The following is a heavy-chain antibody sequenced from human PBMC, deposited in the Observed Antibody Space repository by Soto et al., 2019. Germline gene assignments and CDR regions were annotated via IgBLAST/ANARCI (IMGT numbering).Heavy chain of an antibody. CDR2: INGYNGNA. CDR1: GYTFTTYG. V-gene: IGHV1-18*01. CDR3: ARMGDVPYYYSGMEV. D-gene: IGHD3-16*01. J-gene: IGHJ6*02. Sequence: QVQLVQSGAEVKKPGASVTVSCKASGYTFTTYGVSWVRQAPGQGLEWLGWINGYNGNAKYAENLQGRVSMTTDTSTSAAYMELRSLRSDDTAVYYCARMGDVPYYYSGMEVWGQGTTVTVSS.